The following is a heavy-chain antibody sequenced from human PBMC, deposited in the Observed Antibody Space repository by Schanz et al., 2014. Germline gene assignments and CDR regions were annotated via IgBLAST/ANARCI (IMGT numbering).Heavy chain of an antibody. CDR2: ISGNGYTT. Sequence: EVQLVESGGGVVQPGRSLRLSCAASGFTFSSYGMHWVRQAPGKGLEWVSYISGNGYTTYTADSMKGRFTISRDAAKDSLFLQMTSLRADDTAVYFCAREYASTWFESNVMAGRIDNWGQGTLVTVSS. J-gene: IGHJ4*02. D-gene: IGHD2-8*01. V-gene: IGHV3-48*01. CDR1: GFTFSSYG. CDR3: AREYASTWFESNVMAGRIDN.